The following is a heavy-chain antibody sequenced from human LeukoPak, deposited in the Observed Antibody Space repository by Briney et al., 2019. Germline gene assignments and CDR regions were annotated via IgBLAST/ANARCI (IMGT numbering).Heavy chain of an antibody. J-gene: IGHJ4*02. CDR3: TKDVQNDVGATDC. CDR2: IDRSGERT. Sequence: GGSLRLSCAASGFTFTIHAMTWVRRAPGKGLEWVSTIDRSGERTHYADSVRGRFTISRDNSRNTLYLQMNSLRAEDTAIYYCTKDVQNDVGATDCWGQGTLVTVSS. D-gene: IGHD1-26*01. V-gene: IGHV3-23*01. CDR1: GFTFTIHA.